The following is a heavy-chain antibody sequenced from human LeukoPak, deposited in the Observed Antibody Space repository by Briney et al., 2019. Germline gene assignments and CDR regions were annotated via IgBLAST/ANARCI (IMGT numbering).Heavy chain of an antibody. Sequence: GGPLRLSCAASGFTFSSYWMHWVRQAPGKGLVWVSRINNDGSSTTYADSVMGRFTISRDNAKNSLYLQMNSLRAEDTAVYYCAELGITMIGGVWGKGTTVTISS. CDR1: GFTFSSYW. CDR3: AELGITMIGGV. V-gene: IGHV3-74*01. J-gene: IGHJ6*04. CDR2: INNDGSST. D-gene: IGHD3-10*02.